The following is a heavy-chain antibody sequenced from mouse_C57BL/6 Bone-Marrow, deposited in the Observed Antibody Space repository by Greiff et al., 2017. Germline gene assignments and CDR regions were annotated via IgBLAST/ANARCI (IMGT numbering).Heavy chain of an antibody. CDR1: GYTFTSYW. Sequence: QVQLQQPGAELVKPGASVKMSCKASGYTFTSYWITWVKQRPGQGLEWIGDIYPGSGSTNYNEKFKSKATLTVDTSSSTAYMQISSLTSEDSAVYYCASYDYDGTDFDYWGQGTTLTVSS. CDR2: IYPGSGST. D-gene: IGHD2-4*01. CDR3: ASYDYDGTDFDY. V-gene: IGHV1-55*01. J-gene: IGHJ2*01.